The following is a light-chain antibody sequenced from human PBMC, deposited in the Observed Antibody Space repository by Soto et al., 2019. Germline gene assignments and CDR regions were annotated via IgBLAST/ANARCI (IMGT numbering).Light chain of an antibody. Sequence: QMTQYPSTLSASVGDRVSITCRASQSVRSWLAWYQQKPGRAPKFLIYDASSLESGVLSRFSGSGSGTEFTLTISNLQPDDFATYYCQQYDNYPLTFGGGTKV. CDR1: QSVRSW. CDR2: DAS. V-gene: IGKV1-5*01. J-gene: IGKJ4*01. CDR3: QQYDNYPLT.